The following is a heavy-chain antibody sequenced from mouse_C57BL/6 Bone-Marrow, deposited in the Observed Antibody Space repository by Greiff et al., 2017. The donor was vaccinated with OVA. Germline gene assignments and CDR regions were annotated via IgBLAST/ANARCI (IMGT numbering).Heavy chain of an antibody. CDR1: GFTFSNYW. CDR2: IRLKSDNYAT. Sequence: DVQLQESGGGLVQPGGSMKLSCVASGFTFSNYWMNWVRQSPEKGLEWVAQIRLKSDNYATHYAESVKGRFTISRDDSKSSVYLQMNNLRAEDTGIYYCTSITTVVATRYFDYWGQGTTLTVSS. V-gene: IGHV6-3*01. CDR3: TSITTVVATRYFDY. J-gene: IGHJ2*01. D-gene: IGHD1-1*01.